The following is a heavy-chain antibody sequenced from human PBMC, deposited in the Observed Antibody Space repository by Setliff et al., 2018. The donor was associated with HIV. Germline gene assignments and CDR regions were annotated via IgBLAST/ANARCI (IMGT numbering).Heavy chain of an antibody. Sequence: KASETLSLTCAVSGVSFSGDYWSWVRQPPGKGLEWIAEVHPSGSINYNSSLKSRVAISVDTSNNQFSLNLSSVTAADTAVYYCAMTLRLFDWGYMDVWGKGTTVTVSS. V-gene: IGHV4-34*01. CDR1: GVSFSGDY. CDR2: VHPSGSI. D-gene: IGHD3-9*01. J-gene: IGHJ6*03. CDR3: AMTLRLFDWGYMDV.